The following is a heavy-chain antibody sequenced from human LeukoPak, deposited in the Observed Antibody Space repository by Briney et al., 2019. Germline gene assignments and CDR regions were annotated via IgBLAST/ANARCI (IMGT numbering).Heavy chain of an antibody. J-gene: IGHJ5*02. CDR3: ARKGLRGVRLNWFNP. V-gene: IGHV1-46*01. CDR1: GYTFTSYY. Sequence: ASVKVSCKASGYTFTSYYMHWVRQAPGQGLEWMGIINPSGGSTSYAQKFQGRVTMTRDTSISTAYMELSSLRSEDTAVYYCARKGLRGVRLNWFNPWGQGTLVTVSS. CDR2: INPSGGST. D-gene: IGHD3-10*01.